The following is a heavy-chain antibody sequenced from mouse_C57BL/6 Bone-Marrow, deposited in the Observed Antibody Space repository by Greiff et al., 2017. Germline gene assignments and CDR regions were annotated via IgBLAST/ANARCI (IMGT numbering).Heavy chain of an antibody. CDR2: IDPSDSYT. CDR3: ARGTGTKGY. J-gene: IGHJ2*01. CDR1: GYTFTSYW. Sequence: QVQLQQPGAELVRPGTSVKLSCKASGYTFTSYWMHWVKQRPGQGLEWIGVIDPSDSYTNYNQKFKGKATLTVDTSSSTAYMQLSSLTSEDSAVYYCARGTGTKGYWGQGTTLTVSS. V-gene: IGHV1-59*01. D-gene: IGHD4-1*01.